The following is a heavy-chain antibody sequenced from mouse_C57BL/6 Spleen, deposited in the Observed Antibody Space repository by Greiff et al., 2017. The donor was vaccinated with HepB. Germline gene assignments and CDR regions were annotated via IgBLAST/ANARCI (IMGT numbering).Heavy chain of an antibody. V-gene: IGHV1-18*01. CDR3: ARGGYGSSYWDFDV. CDR2: INPNNGGT. J-gene: IGHJ1*03. D-gene: IGHD1-1*01. CDR1: GYTFTDYN. Sequence: EVQLQQSGPELVKPGASVKIPCKASGYTFTDYNMDWVKQSHGKSLEWIGDINPNNGGTIYNQKFKGKATLTVDKSSSTAYMELRSLTSEDTAVYYCARGGYGSSYWDFDVWGTGTTVTVSS.